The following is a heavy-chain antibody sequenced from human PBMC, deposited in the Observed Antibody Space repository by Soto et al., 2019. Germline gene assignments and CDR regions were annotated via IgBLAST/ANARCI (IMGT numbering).Heavy chain of an antibody. V-gene: IGHV3-48*02. CDR3: ARDADTAMVIAWFDP. CDR1: GFFFYDYA. D-gene: IGHD5-18*01. Sequence: GGGPRPSFAASGFFFYDYALPLGPPTPGKGLEWVSGITWNSGTIYYADSVKGRFTISRDNAKNSLYLQMNSLRDEDTAVYYCARDADTAMVIAWFDPWGQGTLVTVSS. CDR2: ITWNSGTI. J-gene: IGHJ5*02.